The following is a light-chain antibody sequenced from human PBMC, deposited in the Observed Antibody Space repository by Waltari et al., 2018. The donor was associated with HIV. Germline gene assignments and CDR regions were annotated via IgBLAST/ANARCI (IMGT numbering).Light chain of an antibody. J-gene: IGKJ4*01. Sequence: DIVMTQSPDSLAVSLGERATINCKSSQNLFYSSNNKDYLAWYQQKPGQPPKLLIYWASTRESGVPDRFSGSGSGTDFTLTISSLQAEDVATYYCHQYFGPPLTFGGWTKVDIK. CDR3: HQYFGPPLT. V-gene: IGKV4-1*01. CDR2: WAS. CDR1: QNLFYSSNNKDY.